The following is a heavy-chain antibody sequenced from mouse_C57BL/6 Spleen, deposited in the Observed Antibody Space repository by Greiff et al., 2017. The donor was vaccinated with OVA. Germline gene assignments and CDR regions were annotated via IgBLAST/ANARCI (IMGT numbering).Heavy chain of an antibody. J-gene: IGHJ3*01. D-gene: IGHD2-3*01. CDR2: INPYNGDT. CDR3: ARVEEGYDDGYLY. V-gene: IGHV1-20*01. Sequence: EVKLQQSGPELVKPGDSVKISCKASGYSFTGYFMNWVMQSHGKSLEWIGRINPYNGDTFYNQKFKGKATLTVDKSSSTALMELRSMTYEDSAVYYSARVEEGYDDGYLYWGQGTLVTVSA. CDR1: GYSFTGYF.